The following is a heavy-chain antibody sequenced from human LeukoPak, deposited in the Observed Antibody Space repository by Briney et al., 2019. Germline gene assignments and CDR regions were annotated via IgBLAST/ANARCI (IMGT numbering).Heavy chain of an antibody. Sequence: GGSLRLSCAASGFTVSSNYMSWVRQAPGKGLEWVSVIYSGGSTDYADSVKGRFTISRDNSKSTLYLQMNSLRAEDTAVYYCARDPYGGNWFDYWGQGTLVTVSS. CDR1: GFTVSSNY. V-gene: IGHV3-66*01. CDR2: IYSGGST. J-gene: IGHJ4*02. CDR3: ARDPYGGNWFDY. D-gene: IGHD4-23*01.